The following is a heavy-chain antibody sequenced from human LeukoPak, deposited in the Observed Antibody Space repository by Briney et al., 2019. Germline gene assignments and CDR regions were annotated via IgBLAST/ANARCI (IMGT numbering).Heavy chain of an antibody. CDR3: AREPRLDVTIFGGGYYYYYRDV. CDR1: GGTFSSYA. CDR2: IIPIFGTA. Sequence: ASVKVSCKASGGTFSSYAISWVRQAPGQGLEWMGGIIPIFGTANYAQKFQGRVTITADKSTSTAYMELSSLRSEDTAVYYCAREPRLDVTIFGGGYYYYYRDVWGKGPTVTVSS. V-gene: IGHV1-69*06. D-gene: IGHD3-3*01. J-gene: IGHJ6*03.